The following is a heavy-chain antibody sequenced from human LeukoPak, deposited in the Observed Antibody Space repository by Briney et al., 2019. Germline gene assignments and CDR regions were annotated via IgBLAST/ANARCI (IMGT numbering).Heavy chain of an antibody. D-gene: IGHD3-3*01. CDR1: GLTVSRNY. CDR2: IYSGGST. J-gene: IGHJ4*02. CDR3: ARGTYSEWPKAEYRFDY. Sequence: PGGSLRLSCTASGLTVSRNYMSWVRQAPGKGLEWVSVIYSGGSTYYADSVKGRFTISRDNSKNTLFLQMSSLRGDDTAVYYCARGTYSEWPKAEYRFDYWGQGTLVTVSS. V-gene: IGHV3-53*05.